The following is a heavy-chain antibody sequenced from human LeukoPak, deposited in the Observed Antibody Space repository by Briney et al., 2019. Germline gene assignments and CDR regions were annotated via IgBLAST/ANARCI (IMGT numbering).Heavy chain of an antibody. CDR2: IDPSDSYT. V-gene: IGHV5-10-1*01. CDR1: GYSFTSNW. J-gene: IGHJ5*02. D-gene: IGHD1-1*01. Sequence: GESLKISCKGSGYSFTSNWISWVRQMPGKGLEWMGRIDPSDSYTNYSPSFQGHVTISADKSISTAYLQWRSLKASDTYMYYCARQPEGTWFDPWGQGTLVTVSS. CDR3: ARQPEGTWFDP.